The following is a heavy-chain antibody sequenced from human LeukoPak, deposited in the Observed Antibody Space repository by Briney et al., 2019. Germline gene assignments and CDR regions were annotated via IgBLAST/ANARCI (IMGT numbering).Heavy chain of an antibody. D-gene: IGHD4-23*01. CDR2: ISYDGTKK. J-gene: IGHJ4*02. CDR3: AKDIYAGSWPNDY. CDR1: GFTFNTYG. V-gene: IGHV3-30*18. Sequence: PGGSLRLSCEVSGFTFNTYGIHWVRQTPGKGLEWVALISYDGTKKWYTDSVKGRFTISRDNAKNSLYLQMLSLRAEDTAVYYCAKDIYAGSWPNDYWSQGTLVTVSS.